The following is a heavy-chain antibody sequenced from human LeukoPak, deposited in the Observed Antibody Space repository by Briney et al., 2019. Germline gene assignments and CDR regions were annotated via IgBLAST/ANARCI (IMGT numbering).Heavy chain of an antibody. D-gene: IGHD5-18*01. CDR2: INHSGST. CDR1: GGSFSGYY. Sequence: PSETLSLTCAVYGGSFSGYYWSWIRQPPGKGLEWIGEINHSGSTNYNPSLKSRVTISVDTSKNQFSLKLSSVTAADTAVYYCADRRRYSYGLDYWGQEPWSPSPQ. CDR3: ADRRRYSYGLDY. V-gene: IGHV4-34*01. J-gene: IGHJ4*01.